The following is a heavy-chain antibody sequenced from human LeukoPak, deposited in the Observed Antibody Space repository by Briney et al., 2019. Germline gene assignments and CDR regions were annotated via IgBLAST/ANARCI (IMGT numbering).Heavy chain of an antibody. Sequence: GGSLRLSCAASGFTFSSYSMNWVRQAPGKGLEWVSSISSSSSYIYYADSVKGRFTISRDDAKNSLYLQMNSLRAEDTAVYYCARDNGYSSSAGYLNYWGQGTLVTVSS. V-gene: IGHV3-21*01. D-gene: IGHD6-13*01. CDR1: GFTFSSYS. CDR2: ISSSSSYI. CDR3: ARDNGYSSSAGYLNY. J-gene: IGHJ4*02.